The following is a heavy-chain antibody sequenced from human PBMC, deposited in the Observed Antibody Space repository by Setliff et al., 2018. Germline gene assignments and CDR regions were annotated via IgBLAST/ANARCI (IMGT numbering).Heavy chain of an antibody. J-gene: IGHJ3*02. V-gene: IGHV3-15*01. D-gene: IGHD3-22*01. CDR2: IKSKTDGGTT. Sequence: GSLRLSCAASGFTFSNAWMSWVRQAPGKGLEWVGRIKSKTDGGTTDYAAPVKGRFTISRDDSKNTLYLQMNSLKTEDTAVYYCTTDPDRDEDAFDIWGQGTMVTVSS. CDR1: GFTFSNAW. CDR3: TTDPDRDEDAFDI.